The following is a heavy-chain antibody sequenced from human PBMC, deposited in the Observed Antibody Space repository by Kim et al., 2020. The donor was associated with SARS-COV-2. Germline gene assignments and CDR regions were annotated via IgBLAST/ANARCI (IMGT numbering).Heavy chain of an antibody. D-gene: IGHD6-19*01. J-gene: IGHJ4*02. Sequence: ASVKVSCKASGYTFTNYAMHWVRQAPGQRLEWMGWINPGTGDTKYSQKFQGRVTFTRDTSATTAYLELNSLRSEDTAVYYCAREYSSGWYVDYWGQGTLVAVSS. V-gene: IGHV1-3*01. CDR1: GYTFTNYA. CDR2: INPGTGDT. CDR3: AREYSSGWYVDY.